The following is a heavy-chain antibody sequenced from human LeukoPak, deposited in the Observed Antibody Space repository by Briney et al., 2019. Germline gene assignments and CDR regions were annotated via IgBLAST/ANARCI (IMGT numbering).Heavy chain of an antibody. D-gene: IGHD3-22*01. CDR1: GFTFSSYA. CDR3: AKEPWGSYYYEL. J-gene: IGHJ3*01. CDR2: IRGSGGST. V-gene: IGHV3-23*01. Sequence: GSLRLSCAASGFTFSSYAMSWVRQAPGKGLEWVSAIRGSGGSTYYADSVKGRFTISRDNSKNTLYLQMNSLRAEDTAVYYCAKEPWGSYYYELWGQGTMVTVSS.